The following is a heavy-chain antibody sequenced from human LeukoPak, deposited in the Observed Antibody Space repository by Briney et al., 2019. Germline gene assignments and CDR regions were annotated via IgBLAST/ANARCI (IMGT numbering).Heavy chain of an antibody. J-gene: IGHJ5*02. CDR1: GYTFTSYG. D-gene: IGHD6-6*01. Sequence: ASVKVSCKASGYTFTSYGISWVRQAPGQGLEWMGWISTYKNNTNYAQKLQGRVTMTTDTSTSTAYMELRSLRSDDTAVYYCARVCGGVAARAWWFDPWGQGTLVTVSS. V-gene: IGHV1-18*01. CDR2: ISTYKNNT. CDR3: ARVCGGVAARAWWFDP.